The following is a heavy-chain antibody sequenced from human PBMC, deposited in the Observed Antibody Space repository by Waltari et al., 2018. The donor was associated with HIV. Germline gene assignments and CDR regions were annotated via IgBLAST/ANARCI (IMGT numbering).Heavy chain of an antibody. CDR2: ISYDGSNK. D-gene: IGHD2-15*01. Sequence: QVQLVESGGGVVQPGRSLRLSCAASGFTFSSYGMHWVRQAPGKGLEWVAVISYDGSNKYNADSVKGRFTISRDNSKNTLYLQMNSLGAEDTAVYYCAKDSGGGGSSDRIFDYWGQGTLVTVSS. V-gene: IGHV3-30*18. CDR1: GFTFSSYG. CDR3: AKDSGGGGSSDRIFDY. J-gene: IGHJ4*02.